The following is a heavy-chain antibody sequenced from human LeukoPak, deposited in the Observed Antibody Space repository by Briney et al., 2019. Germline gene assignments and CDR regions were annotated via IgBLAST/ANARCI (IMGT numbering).Heavy chain of an antibody. CDR1: GFTFSDYY. CDR2: ISSSGSTI. Sequence: GGSLRLSCAASGFTFSDYYMSWIRQAPGKGLEWVSYISSSGSTIYYADSVKGRFTISRDNAKNSLYLQMNSLRAEDTAVYYCAKSGNAFWGVLSLYYFDYWGQGTLVTVSS. CDR3: AKSGNAFWGVLSLYYFDY. D-gene: IGHD3-16*01. V-gene: IGHV3-11*01. J-gene: IGHJ4*02.